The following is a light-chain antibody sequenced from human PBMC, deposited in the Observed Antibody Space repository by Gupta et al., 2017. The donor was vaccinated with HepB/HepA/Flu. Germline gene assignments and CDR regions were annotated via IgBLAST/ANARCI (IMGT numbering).Light chain of an antibody. V-gene: IGLV3-1*01. CDR2: QDS. Sequence: SYELTQPPSLSVSPAQTASLTCSAGKLGDKYACWYQQKSGQHPVLVVYQDSKRPSGIPARFSGSTSGNTATLTISGTQAMDEAAYYCQAWDSSTAVVFGGGTKLTVL. CDR1: KLGDKY. CDR3: QAWDSSTAVV. J-gene: IGLJ2*01.